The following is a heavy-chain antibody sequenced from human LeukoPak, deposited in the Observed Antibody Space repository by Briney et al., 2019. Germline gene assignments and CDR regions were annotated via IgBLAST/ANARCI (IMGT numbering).Heavy chain of an antibody. D-gene: IGHD6-19*01. CDR3: ARDRGYSSFDY. J-gene: IGHJ4*02. CDR2: INPDGSEK. Sequence: GGSLRLSCGASGFTFRTSWMNWVRQAPGKGLEWVASINPDGSEKYSVDSVRGRFTISRDNAKNSLYLQMNSLRAEDTAVYYCARDRGYSSFDYWGQGTLVTVSS. V-gene: IGHV3-7*01. CDR1: GFTFRTSW.